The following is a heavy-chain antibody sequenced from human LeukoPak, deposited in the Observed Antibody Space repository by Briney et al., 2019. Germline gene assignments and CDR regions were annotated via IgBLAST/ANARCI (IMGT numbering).Heavy chain of an antibody. D-gene: IGHD1-26*01. CDR3: ATTTSGGDAFDI. Sequence: SETLSLTCTVSGGSISSYYWSWIRQPPGKGLEGVGYMYYSGSTNYNPSLKSRVTISVDTSKNQFSLKLRSVTAADPAVYYCATTTSGGDAFDIWGQGTMVTVSS. J-gene: IGHJ3*02. V-gene: IGHV4-59*08. CDR1: GGSISSYY. CDR2: MYYSGST.